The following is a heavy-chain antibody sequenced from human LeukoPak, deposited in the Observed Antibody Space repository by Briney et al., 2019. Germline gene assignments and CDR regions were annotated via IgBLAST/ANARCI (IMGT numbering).Heavy chain of an antibody. D-gene: IGHD3-10*01. CDR3: ARWGPAFHRDWFDP. CDR1: GYTFTSYA. V-gene: IGHV7-4-1*02. CDR2: INTNTGNP. Sequence: GASVKVSCKASGYTFTSYAMNWVRQAPGQGLEWMGWINTNTGNPTYAQGFTGRFVFSLDTSVSTAYLQISSLKAEDTAVYYCARWGPAFHRDWFDPWGQGTLVTVS. J-gene: IGHJ5*02.